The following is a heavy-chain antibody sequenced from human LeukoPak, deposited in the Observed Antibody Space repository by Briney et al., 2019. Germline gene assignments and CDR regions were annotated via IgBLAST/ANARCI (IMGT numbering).Heavy chain of an antibody. CDR1: GYTFTSYG. D-gene: IGHD3-10*01. J-gene: IGHJ5*02. CDR2: INPNSGGT. Sequence: VASVKVSCKASGYTFTSYGISWVRQAPGQGLEWMGWINPNSGGTNYAQKFQGRVTMTRDTSISTAYMELSRLRSDDTAVYYCARDSGDYYGSGIFRWFDPWGQGTLVTVSS. CDR3: ARDSGDYYGSGIFRWFDP. V-gene: IGHV1-2*02.